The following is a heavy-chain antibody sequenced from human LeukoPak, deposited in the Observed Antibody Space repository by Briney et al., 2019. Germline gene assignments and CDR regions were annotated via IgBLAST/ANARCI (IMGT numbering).Heavy chain of an antibody. Sequence: GGSLRLSCAASGFTFTDYWMTWLRQAPGKGLEWVANIKEDGSVKFYVDPVKGRFTISRDNAKNSVYLQMNSLGADDTAVYYCATYSILNAREFRYWGQGTLVTVTS. V-gene: IGHV3-7*01. CDR3: ATYSILNAREFRY. CDR1: GFTFTDYW. D-gene: IGHD4-11*01. J-gene: IGHJ1*01. CDR2: IKEDGSVK.